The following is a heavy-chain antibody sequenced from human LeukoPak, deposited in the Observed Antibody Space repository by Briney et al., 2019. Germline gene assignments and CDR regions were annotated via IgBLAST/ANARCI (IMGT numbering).Heavy chain of an antibody. CDR2: IYSGGST. V-gene: IGHV3-53*01. CDR3: ATVRGCGGDCYYLDY. CDR1: GLTVSSNY. Sequence: GGSLRLSCAASGLTVSSNYMNWVRQTPGKGLEWVSVIYSGGSTYYADSVKGRFTISRDNSKNTVFLQMNSLRAEDTAVYCCATVRGCGGDCYYLDYWGQGTLVTVSS. D-gene: IGHD2-21*02. J-gene: IGHJ4*02.